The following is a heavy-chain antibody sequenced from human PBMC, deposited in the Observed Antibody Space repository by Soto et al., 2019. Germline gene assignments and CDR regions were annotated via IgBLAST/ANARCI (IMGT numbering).Heavy chain of an antibody. CDR1: GGSISSYY. Sequence: SETLSLTCTVSGGSISSYYWSWIRQPPGKGLEWIGYIYYSGSTNYNPSLKSRVTISVDTSKNQFSLKLSYVTAADTAVYYCARSVKDYYYYMDVWGKGTTVTVSS. CDR2: IYYSGST. V-gene: IGHV4-59*01. CDR3: ARSVKDYYYYMDV. J-gene: IGHJ6*03. D-gene: IGHD2-8*01.